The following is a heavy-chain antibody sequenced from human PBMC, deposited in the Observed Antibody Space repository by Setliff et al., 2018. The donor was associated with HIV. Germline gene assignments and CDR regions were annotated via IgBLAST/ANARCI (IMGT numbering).Heavy chain of an antibody. CDR2: IYSSGST. D-gene: IGHD3-10*02. J-gene: IGHJ1*01. V-gene: IGHV4-4*07. CDR3: ARSGSYVGPIQH. Sequence: PSETLSLTCTVSGGSLSSYYWSWIRQPAGKGLEWIGRIYSSGSTNYNPSLKSRLTMSVGTSKNQFSLKLTSVTAADTAVYYCARSGSYVGPIQHWGQGTLVTVSS. CDR1: GGSLSSYY.